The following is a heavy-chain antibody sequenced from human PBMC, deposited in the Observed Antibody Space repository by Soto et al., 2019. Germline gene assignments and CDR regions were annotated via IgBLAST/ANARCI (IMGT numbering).Heavy chain of an antibody. CDR2: ISHDGSKT. CDR1: GFTFNSYG. D-gene: IGHD6-6*01. CDR3: AKRSSSSTFDY. J-gene: IGHJ4*02. V-gene: IGHV3-30*18. Sequence: GGSLRLSCAASGFTFNSYGIHWVHQAPGKGLEWVAVISHDGSKTNYADSVKGRVTISRDNSKDTVYLQMNSLRAEDSAVYYCAKRSSSSTFDYWGQGTLVTVSS.